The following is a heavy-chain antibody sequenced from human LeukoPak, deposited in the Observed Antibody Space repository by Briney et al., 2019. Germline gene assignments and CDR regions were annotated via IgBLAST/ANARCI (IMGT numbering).Heavy chain of an antibody. CDR2: IYTSGST. CDR3: ARGLNDSWTGENY. V-gene: IGHV4-61*02. D-gene: IGHD3-3*01. Sequence: SETLSLTCTVSGGSISSGTYYWSWIRQPAGKGLEWIGRIYTSGSTNYNPSLKSRVTISLDTSKSQFSLKVRYVTAADTAVYYCARGLNDSWTGENYWGQGTLVTVSS. J-gene: IGHJ4*02. CDR1: GGSISSGTYY.